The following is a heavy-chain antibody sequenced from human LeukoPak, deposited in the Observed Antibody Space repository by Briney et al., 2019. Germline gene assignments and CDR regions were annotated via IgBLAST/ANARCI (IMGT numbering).Heavy chain of an antibody. J-gene: IGHJ4*02. V-gene: IGHV4-59*08. CDR1: GGSISSYY. CDR2: IYYSGST. D-gene: IGHD3-3*01. CDR3: ASQYYDFWSGYYTHSFVY. Sequence: PSETLSVTCTVSGGSISSYYWSWIRQPPGKGLEWIGYIYYSGSTNYNPSLKSRVTISVDTSKNQFSLKLSSVTAADTAVYYCASQYYDFWSGYYTHSFVYWGQGTLVTVSS.